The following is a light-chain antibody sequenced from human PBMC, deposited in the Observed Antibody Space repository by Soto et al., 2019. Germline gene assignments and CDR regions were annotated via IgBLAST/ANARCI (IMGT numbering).Light chain of an antibody. CDR2: KAS. Sequence: EIQMTQSPSTLSGSVGDRVTITCRASQTISSWLAWYQQKPGKAPKLLIYKASTLKSGVPSRFSGSGSGTEFTLTISSLQPDDFATYYCQQYNSYRTFGQGTKVDI. J-gene: IGKJ1*01. V-gene: IGKV1-5*03. CDR3: QQYNSYRT. CDR1: QTISSW.